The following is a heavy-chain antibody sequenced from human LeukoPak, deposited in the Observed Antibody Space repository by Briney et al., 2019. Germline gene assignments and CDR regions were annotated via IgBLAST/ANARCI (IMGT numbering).Heavy chain of an antibody. CDR2: IRYDGSNK. Sequence: GGYLRLYCAASGFTFSRYGMHRVRPAQGKGLEWVAFIRYDGSNKYYADSVKGRFTISRDNSKNTLYLQMNSLRAEDTAVYYCAKLLDYFDYWGQGTLVTVSS. CDR1: GFTFSRYG. J-gene: IGHJ4*02. V-gene: IGHV3-30*02. CDR3: AKLLDYFDY. D-gene: IGHD2/OR15-2a*01.